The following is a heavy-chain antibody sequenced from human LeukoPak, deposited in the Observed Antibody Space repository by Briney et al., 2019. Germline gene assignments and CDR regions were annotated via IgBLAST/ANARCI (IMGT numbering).Heavy chain of an antibody. CDR1: GFTFSNAW. CDR2: IKSKTDGGTT. V-gene: IGHV3-15*07. D-gene: IGHD3-10*01. J-gene: IGHJ5*02. Sequence: GGSLRLSCAASGFTFSNAWMNWVRQAPGKGLEWVGRIKSKTDGGTTDYAAPVKGRFTISRDDSRDTVYLQMNSLKTEDTAVYYCTTAGYNYGSGSLNWFDPWGQGTLVTVSS. CDR3: TTAGYNYGSGSLNWFDP.